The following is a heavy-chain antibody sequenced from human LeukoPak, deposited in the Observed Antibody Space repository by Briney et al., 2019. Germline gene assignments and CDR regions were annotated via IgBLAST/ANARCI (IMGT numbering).Heavy chain of an antibody. D-gene: IGHD2-2*01. J-gene: IGHJ3*02. CDR1: GGSISSSNW. V-gene: IGHV4-4*02. CDR2: IYHSGGT. Sequence: SETLSLTCAVSGGSISSSNWWSWVRQPPGKGLEWIGEIYHSGGTNYNPSLKSRVTISVDTSKNQFSLKLSSVTAADTAVYYCARDESPYCSSTSCLYAFDIWGQGTMVTVSS. CDR3: ARDESPYCSSTSCLYAFDI.